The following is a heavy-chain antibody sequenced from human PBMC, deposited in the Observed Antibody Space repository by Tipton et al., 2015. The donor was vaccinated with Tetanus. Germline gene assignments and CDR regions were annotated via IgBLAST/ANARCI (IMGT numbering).Heavy chain of an antibody. CDR1: GEALTNYF. D-gene: IGHD6-6*01. V-gene: IGHV4-59*01. J-gene: IGHJ5*02. CDR2: ISSTGNT. Sequence: GLVKPSETLSLNCSVSGEALTNYFWSWLRQPPGKGLEWIGKISSTGNTNYNPSLKSRVTISVDTSKNQFSLKLSSVTAADTAVYYCARVGLVMAARRRNWFDPWGQGTLVTVSS. CDR3: ARVGLVMAARRRNWFDP.